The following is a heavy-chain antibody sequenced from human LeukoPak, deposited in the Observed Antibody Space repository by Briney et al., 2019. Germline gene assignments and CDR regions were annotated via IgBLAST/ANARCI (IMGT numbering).Heavy chain of an antibody. CDR2: IYYSGST. J-gene: IGHJ6*03. CDR1: GGSISSYY. CDR3: ARDRGPYYYYYMDV. V-gene: IGHV4-59*01. Sequence: SETLSLTCTVSGGSISSYYWSWIRQPPGKGLEWIGYIYYSGSTNYNPSLKSRVTISVDTSKNQFSLKLSSVTAADTAVYYCARDRGPYYYYYMDVWGKGTTVTVSS.